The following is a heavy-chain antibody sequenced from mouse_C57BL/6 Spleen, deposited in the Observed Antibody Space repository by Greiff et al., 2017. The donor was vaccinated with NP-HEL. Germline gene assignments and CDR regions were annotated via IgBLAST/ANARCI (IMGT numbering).Heavy chain of an antibody. V-gene: IGHV1-82*01. CDR3: AGGNDWYFDV. Sequence: QVQLKQSGPELVKPGASVKISCKASGYAFSSSWMNWVKQRPGKGLEWIGRIYPGDGDTNYNGKFKGKATLTADKSSSTAYMQLSSLTSEDSAVYFCAGGNDWYFDVWGTGTTVTVSS. CDR2: IYPGDGDT. J-gene: IGHJ1*03. CDR1: GYAFSSSW. D-gene: IGHD2-1*01.